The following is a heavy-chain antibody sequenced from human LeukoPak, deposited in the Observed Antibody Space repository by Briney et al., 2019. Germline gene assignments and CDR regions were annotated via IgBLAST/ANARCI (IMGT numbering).Heavy chain of an antibody. V-gene: IGHV3-11*05. CDR1: GFPFRSDW. D-gene: IGHD2/OR15-2a*01. J-gene: IGHJ4*02. CDR3: ARDQRLSSFPGY. Sequence: GGSLRLSCVVSGFPFRSDWMSWVRQAPGKGLEWLTYISSSSNYTNYADSVKGRFTISRDNAKNSLYLQMNSLRAEDTAVYYCARDQRLSSFPGYWGQGTLVTVSS. CDR2: ISSSSNYT.